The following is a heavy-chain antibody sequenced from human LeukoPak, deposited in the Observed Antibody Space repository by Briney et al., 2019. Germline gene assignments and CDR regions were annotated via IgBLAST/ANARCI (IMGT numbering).Heavy chain of an antibody. J-gene: IGHJ4*02. CDR3: AREGTQATAAAIDF. CDR2: ISSAGTT. D-gene: IGHD2-2*01. V-gene: IGHV3-66*01. Sequence: GGSLRLSCAASGFTVSSSYMSWVRQAPGKGLEWVSIISSAGTTYYADSVKGRFSISRDNAKNTLHLQMGSLRAEDTAVYYCAREGTQATAAAIDFWGQGTLVTVSS. CDR1: GFTVSSSY.